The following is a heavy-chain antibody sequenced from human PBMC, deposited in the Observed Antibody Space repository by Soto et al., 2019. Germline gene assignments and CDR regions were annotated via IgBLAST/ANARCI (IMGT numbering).Heavy chain of an antibody. CDR1: GFTFTSSA. D-gene: IGHD2-8*01. Sequence: SVKVSCKASGFTFTSSAVQWVRQARGQRLEWIGWIVVGSGNTNYAQKFQERVTITRDMSTSTAYMELSSLRSEDTAVYYCAEDSPNLSGYFDYWGQGTLVSVSS. J-gene: IGHJ4*02. CDR3: AEDSPNLSGYFDY. V-gene: IGHV1-58*01. CDR2: IVVGSGNT.